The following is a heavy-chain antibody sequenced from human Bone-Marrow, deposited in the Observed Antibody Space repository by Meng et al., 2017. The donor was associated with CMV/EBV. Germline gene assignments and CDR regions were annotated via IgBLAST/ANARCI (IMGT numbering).Heavy chain of an antibody. CDR2: IYYSGST. CDR3: ARNEVMTMVVTRGKPWYFDL. CDR1: GGSISSYY. J-gene: IGHJ2*01. Sequence: GSLRLSCTVSGGSISSYYWSWIRQPPGKGLEWIGYIYYSGSTNYNPSLKSRVTISVDTSKNQFSLKLSSVTAADTAVYYCARNEVMTMVVTRGKPWYFDLWGRGTLVTVSS. V-gene: IGHV4-59*01. D-gene: IGHD4-23*01.